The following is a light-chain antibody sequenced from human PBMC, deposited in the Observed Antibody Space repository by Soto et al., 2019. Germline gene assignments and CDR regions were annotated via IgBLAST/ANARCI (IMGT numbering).Light chain of an antibody. CDR3: QTWDTGIL. V-gene: IGLV4-69*01. Sequence: QLVLTQSPSASASLGASVKLTCTLSSGHSSYAIAWHQQQPEKGPRYLMKLNSDGSHNKGDGIPDRFSGSSTGAERYLTISSLQSGDEADYYCQTWDTGILFGGGTKLTVL. CDR1: SGHSSYA. CDR2: LNSDGSH. J-gene: IGLJ3*02.